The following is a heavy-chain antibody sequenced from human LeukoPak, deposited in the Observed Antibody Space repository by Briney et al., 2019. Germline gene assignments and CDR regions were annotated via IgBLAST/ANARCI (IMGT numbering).Heavy chain of an antibody. CDR1: GGSISSGDYY. J-gene: IGHJ4*02. Sequence: SQTLSLTCTVSGGSISSGDYYWSWIRQPPGKGLEWIGYIYYSGSTYYNPSLKSRVTISVDTSKNQFSLKLSSVTAADTAVYYCARHAPRGEAARLGYFDYWGQGTLVTVSS. V-gene: IGHV4-30-4*01. CDR3: ARHAPRGEAARLGYFDY. CDR2: IYYSGST. D-gene: IGHD6-6*01.